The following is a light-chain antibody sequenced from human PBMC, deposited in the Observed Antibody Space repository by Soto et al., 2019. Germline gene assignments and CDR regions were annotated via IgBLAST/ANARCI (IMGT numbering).Light chain of an antibody. CDR3: QQSDRIPPWT. CDR1: QGIRND. J-gene: IGKJ1*01. CDR2: AAS. Sequence: DIQMTQSQSSLSASVGDRFTITCRASQGIRNDLGWYQQKPGKAPKLLIYAASSLQSGVPSRFSGSGSGTEFTLTISSLQTDDFATYYCQQSDRIPPWTFGQGTKVDIK. V-gene: IGKV1-17*01.